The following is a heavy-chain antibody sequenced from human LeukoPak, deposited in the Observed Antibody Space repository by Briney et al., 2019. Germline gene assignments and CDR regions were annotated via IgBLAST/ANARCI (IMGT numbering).Heavy chain of an antibody. J-gene: IGHJ6*03. Sequence: ASVKVSCKASGYTFTSYGISWVRQAPGQGLEWMGWISAYNGNTNYAQKLQGRVTMTTDTSTSTAYMELRSLRSDDTAVYYCARVTYYYDSSGYDPDYYHMDVWGKGTTVTISS. D-gene: IGHD3-22*01. CDR2: ISAYNGNT. V-gene: IGHV1-18*01. CDR3: ARVTYYYDSSGYDPDYYHMDV. CDR1: GYTFTSYG.